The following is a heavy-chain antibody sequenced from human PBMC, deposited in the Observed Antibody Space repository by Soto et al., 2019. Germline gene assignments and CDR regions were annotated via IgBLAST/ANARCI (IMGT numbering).Heavy chain of an antibody. CDR3: ATGGVLEEATGVAFDI. CDR2: INADNDNT. CDR1: GYTFTSYA. Sequence: GASVKVSCKASGYTFTSYAMNWVRQAPGQRLEWMGWINADNDNTNYVQKFQGRVTMTTDTSTSTAYMELRSLRSEDTAVYYCATGGVLEEATGVAFDIWGQGTMVTVSS. J-gene: IGHJ3*02. V-gene: IGHV1-3*01. D-gene: IGHD1-1*01.